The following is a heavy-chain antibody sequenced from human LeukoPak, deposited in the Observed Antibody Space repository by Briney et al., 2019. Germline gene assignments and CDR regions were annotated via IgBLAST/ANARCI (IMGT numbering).Heavy chain of an antibody. V-gene: IGHV4-59*01. CDR3: ARESEGGYQYNWFDP. CDR1: GGSISSYY. Sequence: PSETLSLTCTVSGGSISSYYWSWIRQPPGKGLEWIGYIYYSGSTNYNPSLKSRVTISVDTSKNQFSLKLSSVTAADTAVYYCARESEGGYQYNWFDPWGQGTLVTVSS. J-gene: IGHJ5*02. D-gene: IGHD5-12*01. CDR2: IYYSGST.